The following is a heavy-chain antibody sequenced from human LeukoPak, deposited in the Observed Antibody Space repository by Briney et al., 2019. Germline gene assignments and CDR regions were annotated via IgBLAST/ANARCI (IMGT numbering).Heavy chain of an antibody. CDR2: ISYDGSNK. CDR3: ARAGVSYYAFDI. J-gene: IGHJ3*02. CDR1: GFTFSSYA. V-gene: IGHV3-30-3*01. D-gene: IGHD1-26*01. Sequence: GGSLRLSCAASGFTFSSYAMHWVRQAPGKGLEWVAVISYDGSNKYYADSVKGRFTISRDNSKNTLYLQMNSLRAEDTAVYYCARAGVSYYAFDIWGQGTMVTVSS.